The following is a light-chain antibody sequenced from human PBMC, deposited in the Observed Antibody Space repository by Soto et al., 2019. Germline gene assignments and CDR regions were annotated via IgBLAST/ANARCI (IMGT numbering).Light chain of an antibody. CDR3: SSFSATPTTPLV. J-gene: IGLJ3*02. CDR2: EVS. Sequence: QSALTQPASVSGSPGQSITISCTGTSSDVGAYKYVSWYQQHPGKAPKLIIYEVSNRPSGVPNRFSASKSGNTASLTISGLQTEDEADYFCSSFSATPTTPLVFGGGTKVTVL. V-gene: IGLV2-14*01. CDR1: SSDVGAYKY.